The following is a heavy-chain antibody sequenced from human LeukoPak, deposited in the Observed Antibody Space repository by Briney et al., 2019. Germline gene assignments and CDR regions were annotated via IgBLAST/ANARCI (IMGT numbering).Heavy chain of an antibody. Sequence: GASVKVSCKASGYTFTSYYMHWVRQAPGQGLEWMGIINPSGGSTSYAQKFQGRVTMTRDTSTSTVYMELSSLRSEDTAVYYCARALTCYYDSSGYYSDYWGQGTLVTVSS. J-gene: IGHJ4*02. CDR2: INPSGGST. CDR1: GYTFTSYY. CDR3: ARALTCYYDSSGYYSDY. V-gene: IGHV1-46*01. D-gene: IGHD3-22*01.